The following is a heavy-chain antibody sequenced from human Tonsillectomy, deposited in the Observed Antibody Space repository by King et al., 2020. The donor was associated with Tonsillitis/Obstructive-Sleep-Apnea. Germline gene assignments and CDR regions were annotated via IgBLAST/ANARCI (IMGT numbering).Heavy chain of an antibody. D-gene: IGHD5-18*01. J-gene: IGHJ4*02. CDR2: IYYSGST. V-gene: IGHV4-31*03. Sequence: VQLQESGPGLVKPSQTLSLTCTVSGGSITSDGYYWTWIRQHPGKGLEWIGYIYYSGSTYYNPSLESRVTMSVDTSKNQFSLNLISVTAADTAVYYCARAWVQLWLDYWGQGTLVTVSS. CDR3: ARAWVQLWLDY. CDR1: GGSITSDGYY.